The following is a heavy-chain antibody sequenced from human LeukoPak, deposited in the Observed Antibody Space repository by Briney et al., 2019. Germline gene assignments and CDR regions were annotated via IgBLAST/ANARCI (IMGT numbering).Heavy chain of an antibody. V-gene: IGHV3-23*01. Sequence: GGSLRLSCAASGFIFSSYAMSWVRQAPGKGLEWVSAISGSGGSAYYADSVKGRFTISRDNSKNTLYLQMNSLRAEDTAVYYCAKDLNAAGTFDAFDIWGHGTMVTVSS. D-gene: IGHD1-26*01. CDR1: GFIFSSYA. CDR2: ISGSGGSA. J-gene: IGHJ3*02. CDR3: AKDLNAAGTFDAFDI.